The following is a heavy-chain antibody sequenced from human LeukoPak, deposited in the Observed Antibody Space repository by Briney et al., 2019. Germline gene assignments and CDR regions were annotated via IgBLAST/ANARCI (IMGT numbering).Heavy chain of an antibody. D-gene: IGHD6-13*01. CDR3: ASSSSWSLNYYYYYYMDV. J-gene: IGHJ6*03. CDR1: GFTFSSYA. CDR2: ISGSGGST. V-gene: IGHV3-23*01. Sequence: GGSLRLSCAASGFTFSSYAMSWVRQAPGKGLEWVSAISGSGGSTYYADSVKGRFTISRDNSKNTLYLQMNSLRAEDTAVYYCASSSSWSLNYYYYYYMDVWGKGTTVTISS.